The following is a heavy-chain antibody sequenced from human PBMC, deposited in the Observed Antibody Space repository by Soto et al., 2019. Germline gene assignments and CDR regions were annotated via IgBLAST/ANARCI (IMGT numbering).Heavy chain of an antibody. CDR3: AGDIRSGSCRFDY. D-gene: IGHD2-15*01. Sequence: QVQLQESGPGLVKPSETLSLTCTVSGDSISNYQWSWIRQSPEKGLEWIGYILNSGSTVYNPYLKSRVTISADASRNQFSLKLTSVTAADTAIYYCAGDIRSGSCRFDYWGQGTLVTVSS. CDR1: GDSISNYQ. CDR2: ILNSGST. J-gene: IGHJ4*02. V-gene: IGHV4-4*09.